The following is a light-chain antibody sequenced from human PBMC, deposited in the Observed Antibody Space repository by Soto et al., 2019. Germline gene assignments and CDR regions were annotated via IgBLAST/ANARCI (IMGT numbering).Light chain of an antibody. CDR2: YAS. Sequence: EMVMTQSPATLSVSPGERVTLSCRASESVHRNLAWYQQKPGQGPSLLIYYASTRATGVPDRFTGSGSGTEFTLTISSLQSEDFGVYHCQHYSNWPPTFGPGTKCKSN. CDR3: QHYSNWPPT. J-gene: IGKJ3*01. V-gene: IGKV3-15*01. CDR1: ESVHRN.